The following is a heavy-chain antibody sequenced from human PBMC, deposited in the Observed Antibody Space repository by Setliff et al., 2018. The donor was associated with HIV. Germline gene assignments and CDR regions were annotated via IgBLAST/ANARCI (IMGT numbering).Heavy chain of an antibody. CDR1: GYTFTRYF. J-gene: IGHJ4*02. Sequence: ASVKVSCKASGYTFTRYFMHCVRQAPGQGLEWLGMINPSGGSTAYAQKFQGRVTIIRDTSTSTVYMDLSSLRSEDTAVYYCARPGIAAADYYFDYWGQGALVTVSS. CDR3: ARPGIAAADYYFDY. D-gene: IGHD6-13*01. V-gene: IGHV1-46*01. CDR2: INPSGGST.